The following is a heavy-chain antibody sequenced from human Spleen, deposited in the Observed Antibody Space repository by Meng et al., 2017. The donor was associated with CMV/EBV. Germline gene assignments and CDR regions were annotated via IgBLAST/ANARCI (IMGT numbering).Heavy chain of an antibody. D-gene: IGHD2-2*01. CDR3: ARTIVAPNTWDYFDY. V-gene: IGHV1-18*01. CDR2: ISAYNGNT. CDR1: GYTFTSYG. J-gene: IGHJ4*02. Sequence: ASVKVSCKASGYTFTSYGISWVRQAPGQGLEWMGWISAYNGNTNYAQKLQGRVTMTTDTSTSTAYMELSSLRADDTAVYYCARTIVAPNTWDYFDYWGRGILVTVSS.